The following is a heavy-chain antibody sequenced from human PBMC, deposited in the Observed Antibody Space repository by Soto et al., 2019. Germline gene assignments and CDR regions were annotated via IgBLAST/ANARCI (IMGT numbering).Heavy chain of an antibody. CDR2: LDDTGST. V-gene: IGHV4-59*01. J-gene: IGHJ6*03. CDR1: GDSISSSY. CDR3: ARGVLEGLLRDSYYYYMDV. D-gene: IGHD3-3*01. Sequence: QVQLQESGPGLVKPSETLSLTCTVSGDSISSSYWNWIRQAPGKGLESIGYLDDTGSTNYNPSLRSRVTLSVDPSYNQYSLKLSSVTAAYTAVYYWARGVLEGLLRDSYYYYMDVWGKGTTVTVSS.